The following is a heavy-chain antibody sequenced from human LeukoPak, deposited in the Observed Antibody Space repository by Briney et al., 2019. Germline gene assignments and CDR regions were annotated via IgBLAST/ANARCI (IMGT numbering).Heavy chain of an antibody. D-gene: IGHD3-22*01. V-gene: IGHV3-11*01. Sequence: GGSLRLSCAASGFTFSDYYMSWIRQAPGKGLEWLSYIYGIDSTISYAASVKGRFTISRDNAKNSLYLQMNSLRAEGTAVYYCARDAYYYDSSSYYRNAFDIWGQGTVVTVSS. CDR1: GFTFSDYY. J-gene: IGHJ3*02. CDR2: IYGIDSTI. CDR3: ARDAYYYDSSSYYRNAFDI.